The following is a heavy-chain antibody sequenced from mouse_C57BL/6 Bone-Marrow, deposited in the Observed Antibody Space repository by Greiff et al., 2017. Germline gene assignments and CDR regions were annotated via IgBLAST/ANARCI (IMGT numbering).Heavy chain of an antibody. D-gene: IGHD1-1*02. V-gene: IGHV5-12*01. CDR2: ISNGGGST. CDR3: ARHRELWAFAY. CDR1: GFTFSDYY. Sequence: EVHLVESGGGLVQPGGSLKLSCAASGFTFSDYYMYWVRQTPEKRLEWVAYISNGGGSTYYPDTVKGRFTISRDNAKNTLYLQMSRLKSEDTAMDYCARHRELWAFAYWGQGTLVTVSA. J-gene: IGHJ3*01.